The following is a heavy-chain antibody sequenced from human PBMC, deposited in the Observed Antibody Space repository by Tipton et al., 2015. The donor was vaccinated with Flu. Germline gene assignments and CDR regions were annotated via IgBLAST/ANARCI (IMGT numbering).Heavy chain of an antibody. J-gene: IGHJ1*01. Sequence: GSLRLPCVASGFTFSIYGMHWVRQAPGKGLEWVAFIRYDGSKKYYADSVEGRFTISRDNSKNTLYLQLNSLRVEDTAVYYCAKIHGDYLEYLHHWGQGTLVTVSS. CDR1: GFTFSIYG. CDR2: IRYDGSKK. CDR3: AKIHGDYLEYLHH. V-gene: IGHV3-30*02. D-gene: IGHD4-17*01.